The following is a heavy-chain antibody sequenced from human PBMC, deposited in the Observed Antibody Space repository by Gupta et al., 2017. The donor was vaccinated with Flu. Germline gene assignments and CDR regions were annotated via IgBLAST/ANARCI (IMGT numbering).Heavy chain of an antibody. Sequence: EVQLLESGGGLVQPGGSLRLSCAASGFTFRSYAMSWVRQAPGKGLEWVSVISGSGGSTYYADSVKGRFTISRDNPKNTVSLQMNSLRAEDTAVYYCAKSSGSYYNYAMDVWGQGTTVTVSS. CDR2: ISGSGGST. CDR3: AKSSGSYYNYAMDV. CDR1: GFTFRSYA. J-gene: IGHJ6*02. V-gene: IGHV3-23*01. D-gene: IGHD3-10*01.